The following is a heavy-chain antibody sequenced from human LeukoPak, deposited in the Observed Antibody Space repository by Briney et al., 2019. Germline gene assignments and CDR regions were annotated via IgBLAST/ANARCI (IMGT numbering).Heavy chain of an antibody. D-gene: IGHD5-18*01. CDR1: GFTFSSYA. V-gene: IGHV3-30-3*01. J-gene: IGHJ6*02. Sequence: GGSLRLSCAASGFTFSSYAMHWVRQAPGKGLEWVAVISYDGSNKYYADSVKGRFTISRDNSKNTLYLQMNSLRAEDTAVYYCARDESSGYSYGTYHYYGMDVWGQGTTVTVSS. CDR3: ARDESSGYSYGTYHYYGMDV. CDR2: ISYDGSNK.